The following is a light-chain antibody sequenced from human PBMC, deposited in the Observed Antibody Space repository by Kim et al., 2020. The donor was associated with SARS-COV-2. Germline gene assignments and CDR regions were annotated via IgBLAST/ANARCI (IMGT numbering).Light chain of an antibody. CDR3: QACDNSAAGV. J-gene: IGLJ2*01. V-gene: IGLV3-1*01. CDR2: EDN. CDR1: KLGEKF. Sequence: SYELTQPPSVSVSPGQTTTIPCSGDKLGEKFACWYQQKPGQSPVLVIYEDNKRPSGIPERFSGSTSGNTATLTISGTQAMDEADYYCQACDNSAAGVFGGGTKLTVL.